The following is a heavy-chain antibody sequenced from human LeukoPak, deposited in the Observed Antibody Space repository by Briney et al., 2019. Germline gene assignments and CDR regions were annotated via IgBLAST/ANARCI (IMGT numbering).Heavy chain of an antibody. CDR2: IRYDGSNK. Sequence: GGSLRLSCAASGFTFSSYGMHWVRQAPGKGLEWVAFIRYDGSNKYYADSVKGRFTISRDNSKNTLYLQMNSLRAEDTAVYYGAKSFGIAAAGIDYWGQGTLVTVSS. CDR3: AKSFGIAAAGIDY. CDR1: GFTFSSYG. V-gene: IGHV3-30*02. J-gene: IGHJ4*02. D-gene: IGHD6-13*01.